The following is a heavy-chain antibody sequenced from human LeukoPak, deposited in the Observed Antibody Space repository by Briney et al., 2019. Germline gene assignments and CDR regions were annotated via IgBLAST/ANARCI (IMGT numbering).Heavy chain of an antibody. D-gene: IGHD4-17*01. CDR3: AREWDYGDYAGV. V-gene: IGHV4-34*01. J-gene: IGHJ6*04. Sequence: SETLSPTCAVYGGSFSGYYWSWIRQPPGKGLEWIGEINHSGSTNYNPSLKSRVTMSVDTSKNQFSLKLSSVTAADTAVYYCAREWDYGDYAGVWGKGTTVTISS. CDR2: INHSGST. CDR1: GGSFSGYY.